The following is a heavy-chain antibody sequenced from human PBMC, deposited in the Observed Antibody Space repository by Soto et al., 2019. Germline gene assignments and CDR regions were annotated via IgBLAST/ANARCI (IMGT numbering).Heavy chain of an antibody. CDR1: RFTLTTYA. V-gene: IGHV3-30-3*01. CDR3: AKDDFTDRGDDYFDY. J-gene: IGHJ4*02. Sequence: GGSLRLSCAASRFTLTTYAMNWVRQAPGKGLEWVALMSSDGTNEHYADSVRGRFTVSRDNSRNTLFLQMNNLRTDDTAVYYCAKDDFTDRGDDYFDYWGPGTLVTVS. CDR2: MSSDGTNE. D-gene: IGHD2-21*02.